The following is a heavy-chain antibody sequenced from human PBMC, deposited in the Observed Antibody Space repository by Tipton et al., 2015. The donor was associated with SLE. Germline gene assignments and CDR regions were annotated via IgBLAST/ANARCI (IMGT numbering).Heavy chain of an antibody. V-gene: IGHV4-31*03. CDR3: ARAEFSSNWYMYWHFDL. CDR1: GGSISSGDYY. Sequence: LRLSCTVSGGSISSGDYYWSWIRQHPGKGLEWIGYIYYSGTTYYNPSLRSRVTMSIDPSENQFSLNLNSVTAADTAVYYYARAEFSSNWYMYWHFDLWGRGTLVTVSS. CDR2: IYYSGTT. D-gene: IGHD6-13*01. J-gene: IGHJ2*01.